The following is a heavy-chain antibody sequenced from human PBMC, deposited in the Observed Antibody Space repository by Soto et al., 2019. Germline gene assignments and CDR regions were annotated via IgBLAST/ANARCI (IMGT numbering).Heavy chain of an antibody. CDR3: AREVTRVARDP. CDR1: GYTLTELS. Sequence: ASVKVSCKVSGYTLTELSMHWVRQAPGQGLEWMGWISAYNGNTNYAQKLQGRVTMTTDASTSTAYMELRSLRSDDTAVYYCAREVTRVARDPWGQGTLVTVSS. J-gene: IGHJ5*02. CDR2: ISAYNGNT. V-gene: IGHV1-18*01. D-gene: IGHD5-12*01.